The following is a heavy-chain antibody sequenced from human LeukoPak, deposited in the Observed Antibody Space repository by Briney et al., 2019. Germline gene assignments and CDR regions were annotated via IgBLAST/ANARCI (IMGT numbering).Heavy chain of an antibody. Sequence: GGSLRLSCAPSGFTFSSYSMNWVRPAPGKGLEWVSSISSSSSYIYYADSVKGRFTISRDNAKNSLYLQMNSLTAEDTAVYYCARGYSSGYYYGNYWGQGTLVTVSS. CDR3: ARGYSSGYYYGNY. D-gene: IGHD3-22*01. V-gene: IGHV3-21*01. CDR2: ISSSSSYI. J-gene: IGHJ4*02. CDR1: GFTFSSYS.